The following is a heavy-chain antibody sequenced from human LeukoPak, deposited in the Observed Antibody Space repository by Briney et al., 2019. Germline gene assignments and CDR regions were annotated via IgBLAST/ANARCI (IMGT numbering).Heavy chain of an antibody. CDR3: ARHDFWSGSLFDY. CDR1: GGPISSSSYY. V-gene: IGHV4-39*01. J-gene: IGHJ4*02. Sequence: SETLSLTCTVSGGPISSSSYYWGWIRQPPGKGLEWIGSFYYSGSTYYNPSLKSRVTISVDTSKNQFSLKLSSVTAADTAVYYCARHDFWSGSLFDYWGQGTLVTVSS. D-gene: IGHD3-3*01. CDR2: FYYSGST.